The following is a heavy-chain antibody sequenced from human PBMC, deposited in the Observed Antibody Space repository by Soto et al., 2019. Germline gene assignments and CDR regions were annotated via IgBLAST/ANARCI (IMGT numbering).Heavy chain of an antibody. CDR2: IYYSGST. Sequence: SETLSLTCTVSGGSISSGGYYWSWIRQHPGKGLEWIGYIYYSGSTYYNPSLKSRVTISVDTSKNQFSLKLSSVTAADTAVYYCARGRGEDYYYYGMDVWGQGTTVTV. CDR3: ARGRGEDYYYYGMDV. J-gene: IGHJ6*02. V-gene: IGHV4-31*03. CDR1: GGSISSGGYY. D-gene: IGHD4-17*01.